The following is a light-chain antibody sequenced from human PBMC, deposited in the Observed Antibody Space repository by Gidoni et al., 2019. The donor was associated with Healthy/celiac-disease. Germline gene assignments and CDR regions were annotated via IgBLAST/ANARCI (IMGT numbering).Light chain of an antibody. Sequence: EIVLTQSPGTLSLSPGERATLSCRACQSVSSRYLAWYQQKPGQAPRLLSYGASSRATGIPERFSGSGSGTDFTLTISRLEPEDFAVYYCQQYGSSSITFGQGTRLEIK. CDR1: QSVSSRY. CDR2: GAS. J-gene: IGKJ5*01. V-gene: IGKV3-20*01. CDR3: QQYGSSSIT.